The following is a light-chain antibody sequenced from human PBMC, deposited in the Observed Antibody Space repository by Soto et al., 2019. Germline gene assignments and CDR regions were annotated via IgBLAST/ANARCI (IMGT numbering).Light chain of an antibody. CDR2: EVS. V-gene: IGLV2-14*01. CDR3: SSYTSSSTLV. CDR1: SSKVGGYNY. J-gene: IGLJ2*01. Sequence: QSALTQPASVSGSPGQSITISCTGSSSKVGGYNYVSGYQQHPGKAPKLMIYEVSNRPSGISNRFSGSKSGNTASLTLSGLQAEDEADYYCSSYTSSSTLVFGGGTKLTVL.